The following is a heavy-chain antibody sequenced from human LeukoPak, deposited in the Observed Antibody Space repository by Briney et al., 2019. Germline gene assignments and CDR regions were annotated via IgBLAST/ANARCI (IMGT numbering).Heavy chain of an antibody. Sequence: PGGSLRLSCAASGFTFSSYAMHWVRQAPGKGLEWVASISYDGSNKYYADSLKGRLTISRDNSKKTLYLQMNSLRAEDSAVYYCAKDGDLYGHADYWGQGTLVTVSS. CDR3: AKDGDLYGHADY. CDR2: ISYDGSNK. CDR1: GFTFSSYA. V-gene: IGHV3-30-3*01. D-gene: IGHD4-17*01. J-gene: IGHJ4*02.